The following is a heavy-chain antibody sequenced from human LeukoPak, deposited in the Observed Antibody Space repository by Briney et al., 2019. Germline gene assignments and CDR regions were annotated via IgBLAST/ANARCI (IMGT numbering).Heavy chain of an antibody. J-gene: IGHJ3*02. D-gene: IGHD6-13*01. CDR3: ARDIAAGLRLDAFDI. Sequence: PSGTLSLTCAVSGGSISSSNWWSWVRPPPGKGLEWIGEIYHSGSTNYNPSLKSRVTISVDKSKNQFSLKLSSVTAADTAVYYCARDIAAGLRLDAFDIWGQGTMVTVSS. V-gene: IGHV4-4*02. CDR1: GGSISSSNW. CDR2: IYHSGST.